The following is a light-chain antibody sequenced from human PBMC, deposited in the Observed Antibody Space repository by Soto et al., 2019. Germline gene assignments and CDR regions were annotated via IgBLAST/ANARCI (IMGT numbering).Light chain of an antibody. J-gene: IGLJ2*01. CDR1: SSNIGAGYD. Sequence: QLVLTQPPSVSGAPGQRVTISCTGSSSNIGAGYDVHWYQQLPGTAPKRLIYGNSNRPSGVPYRFSGSKSGTSASLAITGLQAEDEADYYCQSYDSSLSGSVFGGGTKLTVL. CDR3: QSYDSSLSGSV. V-gene: IGLV1-40*01. CDR2: GNS.